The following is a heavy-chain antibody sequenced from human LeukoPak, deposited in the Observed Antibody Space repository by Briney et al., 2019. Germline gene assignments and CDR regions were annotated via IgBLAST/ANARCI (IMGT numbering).Heavy chain of an antibody. V-gene: IGHV4-34*01. D-gene: IGHD6-6*01. Sequence: PSETLSLTCAVSGGSFSGFRWHWIRQPPGKGPEWIGEINHSGGTTYNPSLKSRVTISVDTSKIQFSLNLTSVTAADTAVYYCARQTVRGSSSEWDWFDPWGQGNLVTVSS. CDR3: ARQTVRGSSSEWDWFDP. CDR1: GGSFSGFR. CDR2: INHSGGT. J-gene: IGHJ5*02.